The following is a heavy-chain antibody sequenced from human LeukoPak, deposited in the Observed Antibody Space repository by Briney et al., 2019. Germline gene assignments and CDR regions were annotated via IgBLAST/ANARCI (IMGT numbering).Heavy chain of an antibody. Sequence: PSETLSLTCTVSGGSISSYYWSWIRQPPGKGLEWIGYIYYSGSTNYNPSLKSRVTISVDTSKNQFSLKLSSVTAADTAVYYCARGWGIAAAGFDYWGQGTLVTVSS. V-gene: IGHV4-59*01. CDR1: GGSISSYY. CDR3: ARGWGIAAAGFDY. J-gene: IGHJ4*02. CDR2: IYYSGST. D-gene: IGHD6-13*01.